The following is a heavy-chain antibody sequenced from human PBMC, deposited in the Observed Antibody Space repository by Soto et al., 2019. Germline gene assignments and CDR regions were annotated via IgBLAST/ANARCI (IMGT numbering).Heavy chain of an antibody. CDR3: ARDVDSSSPFEI. CDR1: GYTFTGNY. D-gene: IGHD6-6*01. CDR2: INPNSGGT. V-gene: IGHV1-2*02. Sequence: QVQLVQSGAEVKKPGASVKVSCKASGYTFTGNYMHWVRQAPGQGLEWMGWINPNSGGTNYAQKFQGRVTVTRDTSISTAYMELSSLGSDDTAVYYCARDVDSSSPFEIWGQGTMVTVSS. J-gene: IGHJ3*02.